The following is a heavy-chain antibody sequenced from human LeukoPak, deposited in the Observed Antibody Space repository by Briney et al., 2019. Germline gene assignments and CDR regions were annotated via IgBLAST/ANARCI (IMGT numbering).Heavy chain of an antibody. J-gene: IGHJ3*02. CDR3: ARRATVVKFFDI. CDR1: GGSITNYY. V-gene: IGHV4-59*08. D-gene: IGHD4-23*01. Sequence: SETLSLTCTVPGGSITNYYWSWIRQPPGKELEWIGYIYYSGNTNYNPSLGSRVTISVDTSKNQFSLKLSSVTAADTAVYYCARRATVVKFFDIGGQGTMVTVSS. CDR2: IYYSGNT.